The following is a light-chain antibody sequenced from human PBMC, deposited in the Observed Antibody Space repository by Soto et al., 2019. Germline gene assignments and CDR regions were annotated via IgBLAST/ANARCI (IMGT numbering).Light chain of an antibody. V-gene: IGKV3-20*01. CDR3: HQYGSSSWT. J-gene: IGKJ1*01. CDR1: QSVSRN. CDR2: GAS. Sequence: EIVMTRSPATLSVSPGERATLSCRASQSVSRNLAWYQQKPGQAPRLLIYGASSRATGIPDRFSGSGSGTDFTLTISRLEPEDFAVYYCHQYGSSSWTFGPGTKVDIK.